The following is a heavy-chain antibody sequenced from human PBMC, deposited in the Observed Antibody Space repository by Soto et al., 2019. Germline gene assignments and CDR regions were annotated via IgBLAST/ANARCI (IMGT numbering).Heavy chain of an antibody. CDR3: ARERYGDVWGSYRYPPDY. V-gene: IGHV3-30-3*01. CDR2: ISYDGSNK. D-gene: IGHD3-16*02. Sequence: QVQLVESGGGVVQPGRSLRLSCAASGFTFSSYAMHWVRQAPGKGLEWVAVISYDGSNKYYADSVKGRFTISRDNSKNTLYLQMNSLRAEDTAVYYCARERYGDVWGSYRYPPDYWGQGTLVTVSS. CDR1: GFTFSSYA. J-gene: IGHJ4*02.